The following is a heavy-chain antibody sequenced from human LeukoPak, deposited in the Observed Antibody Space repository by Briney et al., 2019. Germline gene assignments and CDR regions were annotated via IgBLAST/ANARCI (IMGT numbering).Heavy chain of an antibody. CDR3: AKDLGGSGSYHTYYGMDV. CDR2: ISGSGGNT. J-gene: IGHJ6*02. Sequence: GGSLRLSCAASGFRFSSYAMSWVRQAPGKGLEWVSAISGSGGNTYYADSVKGRFTISRDNSKNTLYLQMNSLRAEDTAVYYCAKDLGGSGSYHTYYGMDVWGQRTTVTVSS. D-gene: IGHD3-10*01. V-gene: IGHV3-23*01. CDR1: GFRFSSYA.